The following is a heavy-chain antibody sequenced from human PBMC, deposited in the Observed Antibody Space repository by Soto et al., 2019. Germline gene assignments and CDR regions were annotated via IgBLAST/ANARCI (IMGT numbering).Heavy chain of an antibody. J-gene: IGHJ4*02. Sequence: PGGSLRLSCAASGFPFSSYAVNWVRQAPGKGLEWVSSISSSSSFIDYADSVKGRFTISRDNAKNSLYLQTNSLRAEDTAVYYCARGLYDSSGYYMPYFDYWGQGALVTVSS. CDR1: GFPFSSYA. V-gene: IGHV3-21*01. CDR2: ISSSSSFI. D-gene: IGHD3-22*01. CDR3: ARGLYDSSGYYMPYFDY.